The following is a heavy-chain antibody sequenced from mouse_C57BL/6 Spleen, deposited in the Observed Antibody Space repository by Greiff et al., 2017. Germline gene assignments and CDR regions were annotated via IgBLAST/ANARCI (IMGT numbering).Heavy chain of an antibody. V-gene: IGHV5-9-1*02. CDR1: GFTFSSYA. CDR2: ISSGGDYI. Sequence: EVKVVESGAGLVKPGGSLKLSCAASGFTFSSYAMSWVRQTPEKRLEWVAYISSGGDYIYYADTVKGRFTISRDNARNTLYLQMSSLKSEDTAMYYCTRSYYYYDGTSYWGQGTLVTVSA. CDR3: TRSYYYYDGTSY. D-gene: IGHD2-4*01. J-gene: IGHJ3*01.